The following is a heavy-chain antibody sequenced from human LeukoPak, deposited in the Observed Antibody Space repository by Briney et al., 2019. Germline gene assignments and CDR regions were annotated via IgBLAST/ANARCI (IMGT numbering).Heavy chain of an antibody. D-gene: IGHD2-2*01. J-gene: IGHJ4*02. CDR1: GGTFSSYA. CDR3: ARGYCSSTRCSPGVY. CDR2: INPSGGST. Sequence: GASVKVACKASGGTFSSYAIGWVRQAPEQGLEWMGIINPSGGSTNYAQKFQGRVTMTRDMSTSTVYMELSSLRSEDTAVYYCARGYCSSTRCSPGVYWGQGTLVTVSS. V-gene: IGHV1-46*01.